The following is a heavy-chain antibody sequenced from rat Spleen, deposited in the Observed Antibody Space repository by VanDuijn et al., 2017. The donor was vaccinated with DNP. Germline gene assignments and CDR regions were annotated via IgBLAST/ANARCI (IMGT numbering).Heavy chain of an antibody. CDR2: INLDGSRT. Sequence: EVQLMESGGDLVQPGKSLKLSCVASGFTFSDYNMAWVRQTPEKGLEWVATINLDGSRTYCRDSVKGRFTVSRDNAKNTLYLQMNSLRSEDTATYYCTTYYYDGSYYPHWFAYWGQGTLVTVSS. D-gene: IGHD1-12*02. CDR1: GFTFSDYN. J-gene: IGHJ3*01. CDR3: TTYYYDGSYYPHWFAY. V-gene: IGHV5S10*01.